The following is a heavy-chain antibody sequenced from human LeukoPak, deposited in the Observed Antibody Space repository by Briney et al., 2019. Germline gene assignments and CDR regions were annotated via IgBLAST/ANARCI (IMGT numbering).Heavy chain of an antibody. D-gene: IGHD2-8*01. V-gene: IGHV4-31*03. J-gene: IGHJ4*02. CDR1: GGSISSGGYY. CDR3: ARGGRMYERRTLDY. CDR2: IYYSGST. Sequence: SETLSLTCTVSGGSISSGGYYWSWIRQHPGKGLEWIGYIYYSGSTYYNPSLKSRVTISVDTSKNQFSLKLSSVTAADTAVYYCARGGRMYERRTLDYWGQGTLVTVSS.